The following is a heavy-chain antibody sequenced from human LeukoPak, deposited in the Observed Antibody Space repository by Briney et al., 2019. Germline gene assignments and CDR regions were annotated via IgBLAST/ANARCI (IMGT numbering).Heavy chain of an antibody. CDR1: GFTVSSNS. D-gene: IGHD1-26*01. Sequence: GGSLRLSCAASGFTVSSNSMSWVRQAPGKGLECVSVIYSGGSTYYADSVKGRFTISRDNSKNTLFLQMISLRDEDTAVYYCARYEVGAFDIWGQGTMVTVSS. CDR2: IYSGGST. J-gene: IGHJ3*02. CDR3: ARYEVGAFDI. V-gene: IGHV3-66*01.